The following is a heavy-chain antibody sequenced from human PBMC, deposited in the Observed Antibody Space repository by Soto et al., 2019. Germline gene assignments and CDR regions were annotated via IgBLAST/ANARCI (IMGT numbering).Heavy chain of an antibody. CDR2: IDTSGKT. CDR1: GGSLTAYS. Sequence: PSETLSLTCTVSGGSLTAYSWNWIRQPAGKGLEWIGRIDTSGKTNYIPSLKSRLTMSIDRFKNQFSLNLKFVTAADTAVYFCAEGESGAADIWGQGTMVTVSS. V-gene: IGHV4-4*07. CDR3: AEGESGAADI. D-gene: IGHD7-27*01. J-gene: IGHJ3*02.